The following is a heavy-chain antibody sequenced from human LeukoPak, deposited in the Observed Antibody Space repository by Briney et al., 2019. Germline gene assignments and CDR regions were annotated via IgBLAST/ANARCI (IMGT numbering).Heavy chain of an antibody. CDR1: GGSISSSSYY. Sequence: SETLSLTCTVSGGSISSSSYYWGWIRQPPGKGLEWIGSIYYSGSTYYNPSLKSRVTISVDTSKNQFSLKPSSVTAADTAVYYCATRIAAAGTGFDYWGQGTLVTVSS. D-gene: IGHD6-13*01. J-gene: IGHJ4*02. CDR3: ATRIAAAGTGFDY. V-gene: IGHV4-39*01. CDR2: IYYSGST.